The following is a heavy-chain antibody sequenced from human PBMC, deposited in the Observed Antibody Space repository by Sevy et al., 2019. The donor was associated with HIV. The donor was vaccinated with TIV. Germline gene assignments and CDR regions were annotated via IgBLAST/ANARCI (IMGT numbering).Heavy chain of an antibody. V-gene: IGHV3-15*01. Sequence: GGSLRLSCAASGFTFSYAWMSWVRQAPGKGLEWVGRIKSKTDGGTTDYAAPVKGRFAISRDDSKNTLYLQMNSLKTEDTAIYYCTTDIWGYCSSTSCYSGYFQHWGQGTLVTVSS. D-gene: IGHD2-2*01. CDR1: GFTFSYAW. CDR2: IKSKTDGGTT. CDR3: TTDIWGYCSSTSCYSGYFQH. J-gene: IGHJ1*01.